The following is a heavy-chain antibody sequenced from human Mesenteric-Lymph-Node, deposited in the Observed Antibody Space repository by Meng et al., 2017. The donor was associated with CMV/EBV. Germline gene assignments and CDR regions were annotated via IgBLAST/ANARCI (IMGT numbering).Heavy chain of an antibody. CDR1: GGSISSGGYY. CDR3: ARGQDYDSINWFDP. CDR2: IYYSGST. V-gene: IGHV4-31*03. Sequence: SCTVSGGSISSGGYYWSWIRQHPGKGLEWIGYIYYSGSTYYNPSLKSRVTISVDTSKNQFSLKLSSVTAADTAVYYCARGQDYDSINWFDPWGQGTLVTVSS. J-gene: IGHJ5*02. D-gene: IGHD3-22*01.